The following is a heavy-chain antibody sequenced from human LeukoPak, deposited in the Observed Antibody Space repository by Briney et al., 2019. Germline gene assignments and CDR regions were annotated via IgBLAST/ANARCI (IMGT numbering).Heavy chain of an antibody. V-gene: IGHV1-8*03. J-gene: IGHJ4*02. D-gene: IGHD3-9*01. CDR2: MNPQSGNT. Sequence: ASVKLSCKASGYTFTSYDINWVRQATGQGLEWMGWMNPQSGNTGYAQKFQGRVPITRNTSISTAYMELSRLRSEDTAVYYCARGGGGNVLRYFDSLKAQLEYWGQGTLVTVPS. CDR3: ARGGGGNVLRYFDSLKAQLEY. CDR1: GYTFTSYD.